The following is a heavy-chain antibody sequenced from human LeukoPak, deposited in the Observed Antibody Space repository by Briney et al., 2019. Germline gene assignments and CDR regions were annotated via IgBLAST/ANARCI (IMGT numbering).Heavy chain of an antibody. D-gene: IGHD3-16*02. Sequence: SETLSLTCAVYGGSFSGYYWSWIRQPPGKGLEWIGEINHGGSTNYNPSLKSRVTISVDTSKNQFSLKLSSVTAADTAVYYCARAEIKLYNQRRYYFDYWGQGTLVTVSS. V-gene: IGHV4-34*01. J-gene: IGHJ4*02. CDR3: ARAEIKLYNQRRYYFDY. CDR1: GGSFSGYY. CDR2: INHGGST.